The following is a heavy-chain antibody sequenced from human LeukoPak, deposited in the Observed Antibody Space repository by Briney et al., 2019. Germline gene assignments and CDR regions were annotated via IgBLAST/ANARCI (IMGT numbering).Heavy chain of an antibody. J-gene: IGHJ3*02. CDR2: IYSGGST. CDR1: GFTVSNNY. CDR3: ARQYAGDAFDI. Sequence: PGGSLRLSCAASGFTVSNNYLSWVRHAQGHELDWFSAIYSGGSTLYADSVKGRFIISRDNPKNTLSLQMKSLRAEDTAVYYCARQYAGDAFDIWGQGTLVTVSS. V-gene: IGHV3-53*01.